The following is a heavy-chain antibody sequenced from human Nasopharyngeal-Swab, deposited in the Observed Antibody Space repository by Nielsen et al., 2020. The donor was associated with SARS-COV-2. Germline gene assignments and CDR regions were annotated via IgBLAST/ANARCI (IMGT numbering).Heavy chain of an antibody. V-gene: IGHV3-33*01. Sequence: GESLKISCAASGFTFSSYGMHWVRQAPGKGLEWVAVIWYDGSNKYYADSVKGRFTISRDNSKNTLYLQMSSLRAEDTAVYYCARDGSSSYDYWGQGTLVTVSS. CDR2: IWYDGSNK. CDR3: ARDGSSSYDY. J-gene: IGHJ4*02. CDR1: GFTFSSYG. D-gene: IGHD6-13*01.